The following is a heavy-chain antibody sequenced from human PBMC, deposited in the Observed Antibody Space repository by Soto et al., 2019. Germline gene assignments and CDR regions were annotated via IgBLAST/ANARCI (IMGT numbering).Heavy chain of an antibody. D-gene: IGHD1-26*01. CDR3: ARAYGSYYDGAYYYYGMDV. J-gene: IGHJ6*02. V-gene: IGHV3-74*01. Sequence: QAGGSLRLSCAASGFTFSSYWMHWVRQAPGKGLVWVSRINSDGSSTSYADSVKGRFTISRDNAKNTLYLQMNSLRAEDTAVYYCARAYGSYYDGAYYYYGMDVWGQGTTVTVSS. CDR2: INSDGSST. CDR1: GFTFSSYW.